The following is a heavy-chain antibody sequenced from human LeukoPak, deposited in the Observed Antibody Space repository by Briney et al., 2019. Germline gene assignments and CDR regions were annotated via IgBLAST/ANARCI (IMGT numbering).Heavy chain of an antibody. CDR1: GGTFSSYA. D-gene: IGHD6-19*01. CDR2: IIPILGIA. V-gene: IGHV1-69*04. CDR3: ARERREQWPLLDAFDI. Sequence: SVKVSCKASGGTFSSYAISWVRQAPGQGLEWMGRIIPILGIANYAQKFQGRVTITADKSTSTAYMELSSLRSEDTAVYYCARERREQWPLLDAFDIWGQGKMVTVS. J-gene: IGHJ3*02.